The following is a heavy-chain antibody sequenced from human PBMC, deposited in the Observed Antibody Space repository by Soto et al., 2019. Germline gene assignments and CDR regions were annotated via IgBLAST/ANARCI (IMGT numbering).Heavy chain of an antibody. D-gene: IGHD6-13*01. J-gene: IGHJ5*02. Sequence: GSLRLSCAASGFTFSSYAMHLVRQAPGKGLEWVAVISYDGSNKYYADSVKGRFTISRDNSKNTLYLQMNSLRAEDTAVYYCARDRIIAAAGSWWFDPWGQGTLVTVSS. CDR1: GFTFSSYA. V-gene: IGHV3-30-3*01. CDR3: ARDRIIAAAGSWWFDP. CDR2: ISYDGSNK.